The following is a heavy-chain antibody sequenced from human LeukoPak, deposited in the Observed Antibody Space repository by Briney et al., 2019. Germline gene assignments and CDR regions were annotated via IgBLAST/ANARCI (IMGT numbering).Heavy chain of an antibody. CDR1: GGSISSGSYY. CDR3: ARHSHYYGSGSFDY. CDR2: IYTSGST. Sequence: SETLSLTCTVSGGSISSGSYYWSWIRQPAGKGLEWIGRIYTSGSTNYNPSLKSRVTISVDTSKHQFSLKLSSVTAADTAVYYCARHSHYYGSGSFDYWGQGTLVTVSS. J-gene: IGHJ4*02. D-gene: IGHD3-10*01. V-gene: IGHV4-61*02.